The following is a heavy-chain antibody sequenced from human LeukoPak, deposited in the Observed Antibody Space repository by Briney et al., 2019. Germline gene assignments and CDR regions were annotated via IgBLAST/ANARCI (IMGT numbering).Heavy chain of an antibody. Sequence: PGGSLRLSCAASGFTFSDYYMSWIRQAPGKGLEWVGRIKSKTDGGTTDYAAPVKGRFTISRDDSKNTLYLQMNSLKTEDTAVYYCTTDPTKGELVSYWGQGTLVTVSS. D-gene: IGHD1-26*01. CDR2: IKSKTDGGTT. J-gene: IGHJ4*02. CDR1: GFTFSDYY. V-gene: IGHV3-15*01. CDR3: TTDPTKGELVSY.